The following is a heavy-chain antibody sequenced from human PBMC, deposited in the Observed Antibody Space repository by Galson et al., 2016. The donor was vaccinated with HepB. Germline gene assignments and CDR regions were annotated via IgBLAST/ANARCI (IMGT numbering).Heavy chain of an antibody. CDR2: ISWNSGSS. CDR1: EFTFDDYA. Sequence: SLRLSCAASEFTFDDYAMHWVRQAPGKGLEWVSGISWNSGSSGYADSVAGRFTVSRDNAKNSLYLQMNSLRAEDTAFYFCAKDYSSGWFGAGGFEHWGQGTLVTVSS. J-gene: IGHJ4*02. V-gene: IGHV3-9*01. D-gene: IGHD6-19*01. CDR3: AKDYSSGWFGAGGFEH.